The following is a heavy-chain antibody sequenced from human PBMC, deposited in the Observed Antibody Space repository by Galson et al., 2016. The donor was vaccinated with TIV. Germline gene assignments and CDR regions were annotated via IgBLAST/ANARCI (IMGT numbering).Heavy chain of an antibody. CDR2: FDPEVSKT. Sequence: SVKVSCKVSGNSLTELVIHWVRQAPGKGLEWMGGFDPEVSKTVYAQKLQGRVTMTADTYRDTAYMEPGSLGFEDTAVYYCATVAWFPGLSLDNWGQGTLITVSS. CDR3: ATVAWFPGLSLDN. D-gene: IGHD2/OR15-2a*01. J-gene: IGHJ4*02. CDR1: GNSLTELV. V-gene: IGHV1-24*01.